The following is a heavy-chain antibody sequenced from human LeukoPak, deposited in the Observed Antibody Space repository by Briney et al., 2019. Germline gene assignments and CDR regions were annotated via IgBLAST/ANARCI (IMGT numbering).Heavy chain of an antibody. V-gene: IGHV4-34*01. D-gene: IGHD2-15*01. Sequence: SETLSLTCAVYGGSFSGYYWSWIRQPPGKGLEWIGEINHSGSTNYNPSLKSRVTISVDTSKNQFSLKLSSVTAADTAVYYCARGFCSGGSCGPRPFDFWGQGTLVTVSS. CDR2: INHSGST. CDR3: ARGFCSGGSCGPRPFDF. J-gene: IGHJ4*02. CDR1: GGSFSGYY.